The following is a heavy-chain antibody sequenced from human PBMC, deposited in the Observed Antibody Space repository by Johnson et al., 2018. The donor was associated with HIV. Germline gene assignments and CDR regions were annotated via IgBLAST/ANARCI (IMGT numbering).Heavy chain of an antibody. CDR2: ISSSGSPI. Sequence: QMLLVESGGGLVKPGGSLRLSCAASGFTFSDYYMSWIRQAPGKGLEWISYISSSGSPIYYADSLKGRFTISRDNSKNTLYLQMNSLRAEDTAVYYCAKTQWELLGVGAFDIWGQGTMVTVSS. CDR1: GFTFSDYY. CDR3: AKTQWELLGVGAFDI. V-gene: IGHV3-11*01. D-gene: IGHD1-26*01. J-gene: IGHJ3*02.